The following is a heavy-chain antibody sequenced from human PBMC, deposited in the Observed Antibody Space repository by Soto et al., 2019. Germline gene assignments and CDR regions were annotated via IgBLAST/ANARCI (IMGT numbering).Heavy chain of an antibody. V-gene: IGHV3-30-3*01. Sequence: GGSLRLSCAASGFTFSSYWMYWVRQAPGKGLEWVAVISYDGSNKYYADSVKGRFTISRDNSKNTLYLQMNSLRAEDTAVYYCARSFTSPAYYYGMDVWGQGTTVTVSS. CDR2: ISYDGSNK. CDR3: ARSFTSPAYYYGMDV. CDR1: GFTFSSYW. D-gene: IGHD3-10*01. J-gene: IGHJ6*02.